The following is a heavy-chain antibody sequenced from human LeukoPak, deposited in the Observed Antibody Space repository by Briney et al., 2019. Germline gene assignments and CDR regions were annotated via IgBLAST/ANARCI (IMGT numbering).Heavy chain of an antibody. CDR1: GGSISSYY. CDR2: TYTSGST. J-gene: IGHJ6*02. V-gene: IGHV4-4*07. D-gene: IGHD2-15*01. Sequence: SETLSLTCTVSGGSISSYYWSWIRQPAGKGLEWIGRTYTSGSTNYNPSLKSRVTMSVDTSKNQFSLKLSSVTAADTAVYYCARDVVPRVVAATVQSRYYYYGMDVWGQGTTVTVSS. CDR3: ARDVVPRVVAATVQSRYYYYGMDV.